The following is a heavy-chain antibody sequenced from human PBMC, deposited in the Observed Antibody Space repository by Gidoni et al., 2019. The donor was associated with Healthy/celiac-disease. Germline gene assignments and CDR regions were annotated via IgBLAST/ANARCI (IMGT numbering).Heavy chain of an antibody. D-gene: IGHD3-10*01. CDR2: IKSKTDGGTT. CDR3: TIRPYYYGSGAQFDP. Sequence: EVQLVESGGGLVKPGGSLRLSCAASGFTFSNAWMSWVRQAPGKGLEWVGRIKSKTDGGTTDYAAPVKGRFTISRDDSKNTLYLQMNSLKTEDTAVYYCTIRPYYYGSGAQFDPWGQGTLVTVSS. V-gene: IGHV3-15*01. CDR1: GFTFSNAW. J-gene: IGHJ5*02.